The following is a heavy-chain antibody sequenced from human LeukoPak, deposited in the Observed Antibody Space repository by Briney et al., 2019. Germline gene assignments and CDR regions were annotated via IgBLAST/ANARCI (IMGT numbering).Heavy chain of an antibody. D-gene: IGHD3-10*01. J-gene: IGHJ4*02. CDR1: GFTFSNYA. CDR2: ISDSAGST. CDR3: ARSVIRGVLPY. V-gene: IGHV3-23*01. Sequence: PGGSLRLSCAASGFTFSNYAMSWVRQAPGKGLEWVSLISDSAGSTYYADSVKGRCTISRDNSKNTLYLQLNSLRAEDTAVYYCARSVIRGVLPYWGQGTLVTVSS.